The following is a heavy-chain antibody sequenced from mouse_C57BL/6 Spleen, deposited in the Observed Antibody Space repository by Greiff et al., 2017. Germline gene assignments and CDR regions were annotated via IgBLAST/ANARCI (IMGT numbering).Heavy chain of an antibody. CDR3: ARGGNSGAMDY. CDR1: GYTFTSYW. CDR2: IYPSDSET. Sequence: QVQLKQPGAELVRPGSSVKLSCKASGYTFTSYWMDWVKQRPGQGLEWIGNIYPSDSETHYNQKFKDKATLTVDKSSSTAYMQLSSLTSEDSAVYYCARGGNSGAMDYWGQGTSVTVSS. V-gene: IGHV1-61*01. D-gene: IGHD4-1*02. J-gene: IGHJ4*01.